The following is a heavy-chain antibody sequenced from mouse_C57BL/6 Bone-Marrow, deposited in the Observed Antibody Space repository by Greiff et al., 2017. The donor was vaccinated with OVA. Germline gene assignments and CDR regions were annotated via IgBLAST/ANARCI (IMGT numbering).Heavy chain of an antibody. V-gene: IGHV1-81*01. CDR3: ARITGIAY. Sequence: QVQLQQSGAELARPGASVKLSCKASGYTFTSYGISWVKQRTGQGLEWIGEIYPRSGNNYYNEKFKGKATLTADKSSSPAYMELRSLASEDSAVYFCARITGIAYCGQGTLVTVSA. D-gene: IGHD4-1*01. CDR2: IYPRSGNN. CDR1: GYTFTSYG. J-gene: IGHJ3*01.